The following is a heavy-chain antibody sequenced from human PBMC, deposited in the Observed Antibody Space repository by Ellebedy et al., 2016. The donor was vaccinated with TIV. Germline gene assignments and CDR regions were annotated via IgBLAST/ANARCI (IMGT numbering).Heavy chain of an antibody. CDR3: ARGGIAAVNWFDP. J-gene: IGHJ5*02. Sequence: SETLSLTXAVYGGSFSGYYWSWIRQPPGKGLEWIGEINHSGSTNYNPSLKSRVTISVDTSKNQFSLKLSSVTAADTAVYYCARGGIAAVNWFDPWGQGTLVTVSS. V-gene: IGHV4-34*01. D-gene: IGHD6-13*01. CDR1: GGSFSGYY. CDR2: INHSGST.